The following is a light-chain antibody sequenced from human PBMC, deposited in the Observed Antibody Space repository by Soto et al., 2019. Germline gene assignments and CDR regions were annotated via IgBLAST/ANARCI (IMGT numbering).Light chain of an antibody. V-gene: IGKV1-33*01. CDR2: DAS. J-gene: IGKJ5*01. CDR3: QQYDNLPIT. Sequence: DIQMTQSPSSLSASVGDRVTITCQATEDINNYLNWYQQKPGKAPKLLIYDASNLEAGVPSRFRGSGSGTDFTFTISSLQPEDIATYYCQQYDNLPITFGQGTRLDIK. CDR1: EDINNY.